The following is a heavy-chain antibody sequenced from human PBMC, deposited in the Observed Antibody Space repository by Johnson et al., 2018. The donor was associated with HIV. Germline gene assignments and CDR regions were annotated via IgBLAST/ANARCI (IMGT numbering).Heavy chain of an antibody. V-gene: IGHV3-30*03. CDR3: ARDHRAYCGGDCYSDAFDI. Sequence: QVQLVESGGGVVQPGRSLRLSCAASGFTFSNYGMHWVRQAPGKGLEWVAVILYRGSNKYYADSVKGRFTISRDNSKNTLYLQMNSLRAEDTAVYYCARDHRAYCGGDCYSDAFDIGGQGTMVTVSS. J-gene: IGHJ3*02. D-gene: IGHD2-21*02. CDR1: GFTFSNYG. CDR2: ILYRGSNK.